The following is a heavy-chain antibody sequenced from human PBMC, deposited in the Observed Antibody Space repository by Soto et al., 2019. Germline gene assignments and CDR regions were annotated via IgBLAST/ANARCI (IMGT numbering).Heavy chain of an antibody. Sequence: QVQLEESARGLVKPLQPLSLTCTVSVGSISSGDYYWSWIRQPPGKGLEWIGYIYYSGSTYYNPSLKSRVTISVDTSKYQFSLKLSSVTAADTAVYYCARVVGVLRYFDWLLPRENWFDPWGQGTLVTVSS. CDR2: IYYSGST. V-gene: IGHV4-30-4*01. CDR3: ARVVGVLRYFDWLLPRENWFDP. D-gene: IGHD3-9*01. CDR1: VGSISSGDYY. J-gene: IGHJ5*02.